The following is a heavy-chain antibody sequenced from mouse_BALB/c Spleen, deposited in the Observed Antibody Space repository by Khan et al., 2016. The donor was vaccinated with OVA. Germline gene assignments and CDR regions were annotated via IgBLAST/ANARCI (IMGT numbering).Heavy chain of an antibody. Sequence: QVQLKQSGPGLVEPSQSLSITCTVSGFSLTSYGVHWVSQPPGKGLEWLGVIWAGGSTKYNSALMSRLSISKDNSKSKVFLKMNSLQTDDTTMYXCSRLVDIWGQGTTLTVSS. V-gene: IGHV2-9*02. D-gene: IGHD1-3*01. J-gene: IGHJ2*01. CDR1: GFSLTSYG. CDR3: SRLVDI. CDR2: IWAGGST.